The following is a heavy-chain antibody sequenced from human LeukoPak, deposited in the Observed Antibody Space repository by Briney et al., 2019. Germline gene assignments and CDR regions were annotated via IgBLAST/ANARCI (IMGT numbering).Heavy chain of an antibody. Sequence: GGSLRLSCAASGFTFSNYAMGWVRQAPGKGLEWVSAISGSGGSTYYADSVKGRFTISRDNSKNTLYLQMNSLRAEDTAVYYCAKELEQQLVDFLDWFDPWGQGTLVTVSS. J-gene: IGHJ5*02. V-gene: IGHV3-23*01. CDR2: ISGSGGST. CDR1: GFTFSNYA. D-gene: IGHD6-13*01. CDR3: AKELEQQLVDFLDWFDP.